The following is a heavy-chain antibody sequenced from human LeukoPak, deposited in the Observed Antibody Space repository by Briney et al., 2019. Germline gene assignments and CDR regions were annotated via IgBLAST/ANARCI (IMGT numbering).Heavy chain of an antibody. D-gene: IGHD5-18*01. CDR2: INPNSGGT. CDR1: GYTFTNYY. J-gene: IGHJ6*03. Sequence: ASVKVSCKASGYTFTNYYIHWVRQAPGQGLEWMGWINPNSGGTNYAQKFQGRVTMTRDTSISTAYMELSSLRAEDTALYFCARGGYSYGYAGVSPHYMAIWGKGTMVTVSS. CDR3: ARGGYSYGYAGVSPHYMAI. V-gene: IGHV1-2*02.